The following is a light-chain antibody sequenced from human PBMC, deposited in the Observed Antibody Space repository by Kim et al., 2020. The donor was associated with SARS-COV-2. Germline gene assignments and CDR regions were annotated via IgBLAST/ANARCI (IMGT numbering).Light chain of an antibody. Sequence: PGQTAPLSCSGNKLSANSFSSSHQRPGQPPVVVIYHHSTPPSAIPERFSGSHSGNTATLTIRGTQAMDEADYFCQAWDSGTAVFGGGTQLTVL. V-gene: IGLV3-1*01. CDR1: KLSANS. CDR2: HHS. CDR3: QAWDSGTAV. J-gene: IGLJ3*02.